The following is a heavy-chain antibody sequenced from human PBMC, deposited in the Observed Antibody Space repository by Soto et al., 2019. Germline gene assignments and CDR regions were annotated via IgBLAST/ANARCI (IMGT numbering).Heavy chain of an antibody. CDR3: ARELTYCSGGSCYSYGMDV. J-gene: IGHJ6*02. CDR2: IYYSGST. V-gene: IGHV4-59*01. CDR1: GGSISSYY. D-gene: IGHD2-15*01. Sequence: PSATLSLTCPVSGGSISSYYWSWIRPPPGKGLEWIGYIYYSGSTNYNPSLKSRVTISVDTSKNQFSLKLSSVTAADTAVYYCARELTYCSGGSCYSYGMDVWGQGTTVTVSS.